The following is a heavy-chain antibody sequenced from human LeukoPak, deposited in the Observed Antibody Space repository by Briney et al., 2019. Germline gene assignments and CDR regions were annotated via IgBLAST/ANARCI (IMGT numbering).Heavy chain of an antibody. CDR2: MNPNTGNT. CDR3: ARDCSGDSCYRAYDY. D-gene: IGHD2-15*01. V-gene: IGHV1-8*02. Sequence: ASVKVSCKASGYTFTSYDINWVRQASGQGLEWMGWMNPNTGNTGYAQKFQGRVTMTRDTSISTAYMELSRLRSDDTAVYYCARDCSGDSCYRAYDYWGQGTLVTVSS. J-gene: IGHJ4*02. CDR1: GYTFTSYD.